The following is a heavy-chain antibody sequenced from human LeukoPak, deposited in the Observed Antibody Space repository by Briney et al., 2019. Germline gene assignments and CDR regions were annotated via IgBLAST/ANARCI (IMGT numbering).Heavy chain of an antibody. CDR2: ISSSSSYI. D-gene: IGHD3-3*01. CDR1: GFTFSSYS. Sequence: GGSLRLSCAASGFTFSSYSMNWVRQPQGKGLEWAPSISSSSSYIYYADSVKGRFTISRDNAKNSLYLQMNSLRAEDTAVYYCARGGERFLEWLLSDFDYWGQGTLVTVSS. CDR3: ARGGERFLEWLLSDFDY. V-gene: IGHV3-21*01. J-gene: IGHJ4*02.